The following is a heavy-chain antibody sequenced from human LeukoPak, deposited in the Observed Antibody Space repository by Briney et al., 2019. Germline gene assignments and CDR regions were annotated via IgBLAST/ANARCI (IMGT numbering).Heavy chain of an antibody. CDR3: AREIIGSYFPFDY. V-gene: IGHV3-21*01. Sequence: GGSLRLSCAASGFTFSDYTMSWVRQAPGKGLEWVSSITPRGDYIYYADSLKGRFTISRDNAKNSLDLHMNSLRAEDTAVYYCAREIIGSYFPFDYWGQGTLVTVSS. D-gene: IGHD1-26*01. J-gene: IGHJ4*02. CDR1: GFTFSDYT. CDR2: ITPRGDYI.